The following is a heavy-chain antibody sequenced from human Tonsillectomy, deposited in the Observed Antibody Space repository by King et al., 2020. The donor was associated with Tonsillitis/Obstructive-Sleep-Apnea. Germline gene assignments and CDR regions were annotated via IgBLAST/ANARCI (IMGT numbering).Heavy chain of an antibody. Sequence: QLVQSGAEVKKPGASVKVSCKASGYTFTTYGISWVRQAPGQGLEWMGWISTYNGNTEYAQNLQGRVTMTTDTSTSAAYMEMRSLRSDDTAVYYSARGTYYDYWGQGTLVTVSS. CDR3: ARGTYYDY. J-gene: IGHJ4*02. V-gene: IGHV1-18*01. CDR1: GYTFTTYG. D-gene: IGHD3-3*01. CDR2: ISTYNGNT.